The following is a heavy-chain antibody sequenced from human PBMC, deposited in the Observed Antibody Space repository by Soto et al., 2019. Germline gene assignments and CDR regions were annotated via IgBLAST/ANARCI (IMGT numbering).Heavy chain of an antibody. CDR3: AKVLEEGFDY. J-gene: IGHJ4*02. CDR2: FCCCCCST. Sequence: GSLRLSCAASGFTFSSYAMSWVRQAPGKGLEWVLAFCCCCCSTFFADFVKGRFTISRDNSKNTLYLQMNSLRAEDTAVYYCAKVLEEGFDYWGQGTLVTVSS. V-gene: IGHV3-23*01. CDR1: GFTFSSYA.